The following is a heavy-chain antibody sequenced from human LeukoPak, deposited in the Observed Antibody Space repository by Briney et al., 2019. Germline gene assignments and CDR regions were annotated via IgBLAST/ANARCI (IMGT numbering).Heavy chain of an antibody. Sequence: GGSLRLSCAASGFTFSTYWMNWFRQTPGKGLEWVAKIKADGGEKDHVASVKGRFTISRDNAKNSLYLQMNSLRVEDTAVYYCARDAVWGYYDSSGYYPLDYWGQGTLVTVSS. CDR2: IKADGGEK. V-gene: IGHV3-7*01. D-gene: IGHD3-22*01. CDR3: ARDAVWGYYDSSGYYPLDY. J-gene: IGHJ4*02. CDR1: GFTFSTYW.